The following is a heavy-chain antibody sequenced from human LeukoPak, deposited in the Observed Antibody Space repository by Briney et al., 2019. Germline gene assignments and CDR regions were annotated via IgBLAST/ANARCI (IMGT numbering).Heavy chain of an antibody. J-gene: IGHJ4*02. V-gene: IGHV1-18*04. D-gene: IGHD4-17*01. Sequence: EASVKVSCKASGYTFTSYGISWVRQAPGQGLEWMGWISAYNGNTNYAQKLQGRVTMTTDTSTSTAYMELRSLRSDDTAVYYCARVSYGDYVPMAPEYYFDYWGQGTLVTVSS. CDR2: ISAYNGNT. CDR1: GYTFTSYG. CDR3: ARVSYGDYVPMAPEYYFDY.